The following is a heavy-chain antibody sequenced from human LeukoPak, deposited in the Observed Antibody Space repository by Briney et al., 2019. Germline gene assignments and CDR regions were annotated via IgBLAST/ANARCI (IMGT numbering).Heavy chain of an antibody. Sequence: GGSLRLSCAASGFAFNNYAMHWVRQTPGRGLEWVSTVNADGTITYYADSVKGRFTVSRDNPQNTLYLQMNSLRAEDAAVYYCAKGDSYYDLLTCFDFWGHGTLVTVSS. D-gene: IGHD3-9*01. CDR3: AKGDSYYDLLTCFDF. CDR1: GFAFNNYA. V-gene: IGHV3-23*01. CDR2: VNADGTIT. J-gene: IGHJ4*01.